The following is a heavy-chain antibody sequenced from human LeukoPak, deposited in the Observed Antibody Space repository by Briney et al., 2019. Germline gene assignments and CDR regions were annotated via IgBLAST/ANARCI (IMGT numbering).Heavy chain of an antibody. CDR2: IYSGGDK. V-gene: IGHV3-53*01. CDR1: GFSVSNNY. D-gene: IGHD2-2*01. J-gene: IGHJ4*02. CDR3: ARDSARYCSSTSCMYYFDY. Sequence: GGSLRLFCAASGFSVSNNYMSWVRQAPGKGLEWVSLIYSGGDKRYAASVKGRFTISRDNSKNTLYLQMNSLRAEDTAVYYCARDSARYCSSTSCMYYFDYWGQGTLVTVSS.